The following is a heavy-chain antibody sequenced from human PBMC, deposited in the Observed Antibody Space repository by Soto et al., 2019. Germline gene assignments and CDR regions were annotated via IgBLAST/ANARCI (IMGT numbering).Heavy chain of an antibody. CDR3: ARGGDMNKMHGNFDR. CDR2: IFGGDTT. Sequence: EVQLVETGGGLIQPGGSLRLSCAASGFSVSGKYMSWVRQAPGKGLEWVSVIFGGDTTYHADSVKGRCTISRDNSKNMVSLQMNSLRAENTAVDYCARGGDMNKMHGNFDRWGQGTLVTVSS. J-gene: IGHJ4*02. CDR1: GFSVSGKY. V-gene: IGHV3-53*02.